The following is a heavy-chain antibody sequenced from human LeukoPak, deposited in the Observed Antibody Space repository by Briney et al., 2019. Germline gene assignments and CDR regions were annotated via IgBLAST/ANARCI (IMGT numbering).Heavy chain of an antibody. CDR3: ARVDYYDSSGYHYYMDV. CDR1: GFTFSSYW. D-gene: IGHD3-22*01. J-gene: IGHJ6*03. V-gene: IGHV3-74*01. CDR2: INSDGSST. Sequence: GGSLRLSCAASGFTFSSYWMHWVRQAPGKGLVWVSRINSDGSSTSYADSVKGRFTISRDNAKNTLYLQMNSLRAEDTVVYYCARVDYYDSSGYHYYMDVWGKGTTVTVSS.